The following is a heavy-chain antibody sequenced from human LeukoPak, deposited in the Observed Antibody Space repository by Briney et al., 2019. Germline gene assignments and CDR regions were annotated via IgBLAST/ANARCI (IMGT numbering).Heavy chain of an antibody. J-gene: IGHJ4*02. CDR1: GFVFSVYD. D-gene: IGHD2-15*01. V-gene: IGHV3-30*02. CDR3: AETLRYCSGASCYFLDY. CDR2: TQSDGTNN. Sequence: PGGSLRLSCVTSGFVFSVYDIHWVRQPPGKGLEWVAFTQSDGTNNDYSDSLRGRFTLSRDNSRSTLYLQMNSLRTEDTAIYYCAETLRYCSGASCYFLDYWGQGTLVTVSS.